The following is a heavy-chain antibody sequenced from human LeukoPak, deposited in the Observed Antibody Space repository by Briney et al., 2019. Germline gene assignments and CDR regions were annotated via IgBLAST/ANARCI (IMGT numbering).Heavy chain of an antibody. CDR1: GFTFSSYA. CDR3: AKYVLIYDPGFDY. V-gene: IGHV3-23*01. Sequence: PGGSLRLSCAASGFTFSSYAMSWVRQAPGKVLEWVSAISGSGGSTYYADAVKGRLTISRDNSKNTRYLPMNSLRAEDTAVYYCAKYVLIYDPGFDYWGQGTLVTVSS. CDR2: ISGSGGST. J-gene: IGHJ4*02. D-gene: IGHD3-16*01.